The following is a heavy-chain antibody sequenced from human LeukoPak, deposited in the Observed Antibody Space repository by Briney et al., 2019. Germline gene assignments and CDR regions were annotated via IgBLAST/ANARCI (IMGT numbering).Heavy chain of an antibody. CDR1: GFTFSSYG. J-gene: IGHJ6*03. CDR3: AKDGIDIVVVPAASRPYYYYMDV. Sequence: GGSLRLSCAASGFTFSSYGMHWVRQAPGKGLEWVAFIRYDGSNKYYADSVKGRFTICRDNSKNTLYLQMNSLRAEDTAVYYCAKDGIDIVVVPAASRPYYYYMDVWGKGTTVTVSS. V-gene: IGHV3-30*02. CDR2: IRYDGSNK. D-gene: IGHD2-2*01.